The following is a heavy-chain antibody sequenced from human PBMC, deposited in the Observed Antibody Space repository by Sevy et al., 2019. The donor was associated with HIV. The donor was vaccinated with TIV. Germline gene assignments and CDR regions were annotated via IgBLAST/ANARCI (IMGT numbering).Heavy chain of an antibody. Sequence: GGSLRLSCAASGFSFSTYWMSWVRRAPGKGLEWVASIKQDGSEKDYVDSAKGRFTISRDNAKNSLYLQMNSLRAEDTAVYYSARDMGWELLYFDYWGQGTLVTVSS. CDR3: ARDMGWELLYFDY. V-gene: IGHV3-7*01. CDR1: GFSFSTYW. J-gene: IGHJ4*02. CDR2: IKQDGSEK. D-gene: IGHD1-26*01.